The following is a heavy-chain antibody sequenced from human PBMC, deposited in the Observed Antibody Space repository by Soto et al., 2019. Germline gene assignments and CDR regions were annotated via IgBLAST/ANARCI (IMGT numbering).Heavy chain of an antibody. CDR3: ARYDFGNFDY. CDR2: IYHTEST. Sequence: SETLSLTCAVSGDSISSSCWWSWVRQPPGKGLEWIGEIYHTESTVYNPSLKSRVTISVDKSKNQFSLNLDSVTAADTAVYYCARYDFGNFDYCGRGLLITVSS. D-gene: IGHD4-17*01. CDR1: GDSISSSCW. J-gene: IGHJ4*02. V-gene: IGHV4-4*02.